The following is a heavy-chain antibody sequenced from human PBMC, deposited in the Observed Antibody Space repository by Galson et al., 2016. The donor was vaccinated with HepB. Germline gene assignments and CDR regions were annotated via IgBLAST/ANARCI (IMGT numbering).Heavy chain of an antibody. J-gene: IGHJ6*02. Sequence: SLRLSCAASEFTFSSYALHWVRQAPGKGLEWVTVISYDGSNKYYADSVKGRLTISRDNSKNTLYLQMNSLRAEDTAVYYCARDVCGGDCYYDYYGMDVWGQGTTVTVSS. CDR3: ARDVCGGDCYYDYYGMDV. CDR1: EFTFSSYA. V-gene: IGHV3-30-3*01. CDR2: ISYDGSNK. D-gene: IGHD2-21*02.